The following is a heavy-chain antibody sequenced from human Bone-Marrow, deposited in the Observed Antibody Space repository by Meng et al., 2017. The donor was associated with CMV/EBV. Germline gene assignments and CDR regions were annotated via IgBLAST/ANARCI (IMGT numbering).Heavy chain of an antibody. V-gene: IGHV3-21*06. CDR3: ARVSGIHAHH. Sequence: GESLKISCAASGFTFSNAWMSWVRQAPGKGLEWVSTISSSSSYIYYADSVRGRFTISRDNSKDSLYLQMNRLKPDDTAVYFCARVSGIHAHHWGQGTLVTVTS. CDR1: GFTFSNAW. J-gene: IGHJ1*01. D-gene: IGHD1-14*01. CDR2: ISSSSSYI.